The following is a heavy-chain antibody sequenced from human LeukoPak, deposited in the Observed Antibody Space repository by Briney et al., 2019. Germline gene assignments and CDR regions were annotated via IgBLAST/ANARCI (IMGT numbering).Heavy chain of an antibody. CDR3: AKRESSSSWYNYFDY. V-gene: IGHV3-23*01. D-gene: IGHD6-13*01. J-gene: IGHJ4*02. CDR2: ISPSADST. CDR1: GFTFSNYA. Sequence: PGGSLRLSCAASGFTFSNYAMSLVRQAPGKGLEWVSAISPSADSTSYADSVKGRFAISRDNSKNTLYLQMDSLRAEDTAVYYCAKRESSSSWYNYFDYWGQGTLVTVSS.